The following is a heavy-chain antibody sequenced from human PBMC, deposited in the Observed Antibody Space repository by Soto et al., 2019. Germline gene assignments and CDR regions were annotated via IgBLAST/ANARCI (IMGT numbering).Heavy chain of an antibody. CDR1: GYTFSRYA. CDR3: ARDQQFRNWFDS. J-gene: IGHJ5*01. CDR2: INAGNGNT. V-gene: IGHV1-3*01. Sequence: ASVKVSCKASGYTFSRYAIHLVRQAPGQRLEWMGWINAGNGNTKYSQKFEGRVTLTTDTSANTVYMELSSLRFEDTALYYCARDQQFRNWFDSWGQGTLVTVSS. D-gene: IGHD6-13*01.